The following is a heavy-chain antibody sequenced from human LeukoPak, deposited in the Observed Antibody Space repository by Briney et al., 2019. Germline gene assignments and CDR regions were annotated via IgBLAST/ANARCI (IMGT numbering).Heavy chain of an antibody. CDR3: ARPGYSSSPDDAFDI. CDR1: GGSISSSSYY. Sequence: SETLSLTCTVSGGSISSSSYYWGWIRQPPGKGLEWIGSIYYSGSTYYNPSLKSRVTISVDTSKNQFSLKLSSVTAADAAVYYCARPGYSSSPDDAFDIWGQGTMVTVSS. V-gene: IGHV4-39*01. D-gene: IGHD6-6*01. J-gene: IGHJ3*02. CDR2: IYYSGST.